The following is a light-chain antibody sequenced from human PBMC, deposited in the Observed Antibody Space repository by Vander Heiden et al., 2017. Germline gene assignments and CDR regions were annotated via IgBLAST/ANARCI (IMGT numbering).Light chain of an antibody. V-gene: IGKV4-1*01. CDR3: QQYYSNPQVFT. J-gene: IGKJ3*01. CDR1: QSVFFSSNNRNY. Sequence: DIVMTQSPASLAVSLGERATINCKSSQSVFFSSNNRNYLAWYQQKPGQPPKLLIYWASTRESGVPDRFSGSGSGTDFTLTISSLQAEDVAVYYCQQYYSNPQVFTFGPGTKVDIK. CDR2: WAS.